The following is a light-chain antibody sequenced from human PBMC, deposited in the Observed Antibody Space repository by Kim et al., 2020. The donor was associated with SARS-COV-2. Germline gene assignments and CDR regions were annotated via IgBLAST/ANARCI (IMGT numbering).Light chain of an antibody. CDR3: QQYNSIWT. CDR1: QSVVYSSNNKNY. CDR2: WAS. V-gene: IGKV4-1*01. J-gene: IGKJ1*01. Sequence: ATINCKSSQSVVYSSNNKNYLGWYQQKRGQPPKLIIYWASTREAGVPDRFSGSGSGTDFTLTISSLQAEDVAVYYCQQYNSIWTFGQGTKVDIK.